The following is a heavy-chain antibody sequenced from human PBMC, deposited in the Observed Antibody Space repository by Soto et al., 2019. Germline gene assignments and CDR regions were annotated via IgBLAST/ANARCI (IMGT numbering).Heavy chain of an antibody. CDR2: ISYDGSNK. V-gene: IGHV3-30-3*01. J-gene: IGHJ4*02. CDR1: GFTFSSYA. CDR3: ARDSATVGLFDY. D-gene: IGHD4-17*01. Sequence: QVQLVESGGGVVQPGRSLRLSCAASGFTFSSYAMHWVRQAPGKGLEWVAVISYDGSNKYYADSVKGRFTISRDNSKNPLYLQMNSLRAEDTAVYYCARDSATVGLFDYWGQGTLVTVSS.